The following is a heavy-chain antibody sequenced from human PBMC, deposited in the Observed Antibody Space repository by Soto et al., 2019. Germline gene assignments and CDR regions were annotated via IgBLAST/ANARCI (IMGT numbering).Heavy chain of an antibody. D-gene: IGHD6-6*01. CDR2: ISYDGNNK. CDR3: AKVSAQLVHYFYFHYMDV. V-gene: IGHV3-30*18. J-gene: IGHJ6*03. Sequence: QLQLMESGGGVVQPGRSLRLSCAASGFTFSTYGMHWVRQAPGKGLEWVAVISYDGNNKYYADSVKGRFTISRDNSKNTLYLQMNSLRPEDTAVYYCAKVSAQLVHYFYFHYMDVWGKGTTVTVSS. CDR1: GFTFSTYG.